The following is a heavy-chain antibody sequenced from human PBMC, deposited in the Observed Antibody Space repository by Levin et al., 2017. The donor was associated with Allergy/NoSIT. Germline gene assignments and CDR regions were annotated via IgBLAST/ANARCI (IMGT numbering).Heavy chain of an antibody. Sequence: SETLSLTCIVSGGSITTGDYYWGWIRQSPGTGLEWIGTIYYSGSTYYNPSLKSRVIISVDTSKNQFSLKLSSVTAADTAVYYGERSPYFDSSGYYDSWGQGTLVTVSS. D-gene: IGHD3-22*01. CDR1: GGSITTGDYY. CDR2: IYYSGST. CDR3: ERSPYFDSSGYYDS. V-gene: IGHV4-39*01. J-gene: IGHJ5*02.